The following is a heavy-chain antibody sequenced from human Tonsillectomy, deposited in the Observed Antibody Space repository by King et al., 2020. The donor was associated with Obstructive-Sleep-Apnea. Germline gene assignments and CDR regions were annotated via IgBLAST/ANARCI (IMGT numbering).Heavy chain of an antibody. D-gene: IGHD5-18*01. V-gene: IGHV1-69*09. Sequence: QLVQSGAAVKKPGSSVKVSCRASGGTFSSFAISWVRQAPGQGLEWMGRIIPMVGIVNYAQKLQDRVMITADKFTSTAYLELSSLRSDDTAVYYCVRGNGDTARPFDYWGQGTLVTVSS. CDR1: GGTFSSFA. CDR3: VRGNGDTARPFDY. J-gene: IGHJ4*02. CDR2: IIPMVGIV.